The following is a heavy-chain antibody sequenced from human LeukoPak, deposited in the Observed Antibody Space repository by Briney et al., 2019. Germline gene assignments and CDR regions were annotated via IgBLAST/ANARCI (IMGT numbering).Heavy chain of an antibody. V-gene: IGHV4-34*01. J-gene: IGHJ4*02. CDR1: GGSFSGYY. Sequence: SETLSLTCAVYGGSFSGYYWSWIRQPPGKGLEWIGEINHSGSTNYNPSLKSRVTISVDTSKNQFSLKLSSVTAPDTAVYYCARARSIAAAGTYDYWGQGTLVTVSS. CDR2: INHSGST. D-gene: IGHD6-13*01. CDR3: ARARSIAAAGTYDY.